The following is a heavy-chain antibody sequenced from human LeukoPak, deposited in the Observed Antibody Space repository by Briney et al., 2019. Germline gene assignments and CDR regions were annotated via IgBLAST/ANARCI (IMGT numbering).Heavy chain of an antibody. J-gene: IGHJ4*02. V-gene: IGHV4-59*01. D-gene: IGHD3-10*01. CDR3: ARVVTMVRGTSSLLDY. CDR1: GGSISSYY. CDR2: IYYSGST. Sequence: SETLSLTCTVSGGSISSYYWSWIRQPPGKGLEWIGYIYYSGSTNYNPSLKSRVTISVDTSKNQFSLKLSSVTAADTAVYYCARVVTMVRGTSSLLDYWGLGTLVTVSS.